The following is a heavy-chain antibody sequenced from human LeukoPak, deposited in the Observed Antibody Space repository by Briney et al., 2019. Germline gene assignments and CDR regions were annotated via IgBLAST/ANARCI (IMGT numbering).Heavy chain of an antibody. Sequence: PGGSLRLSCAASGFTFSSYSMNWVRQAPGKGLEWVSSISSSSSYIYYADSVKGRFTISRDNAKNSLYLQMNSLRAEDTAVYYCARDLQLAPSKDFWGQGTLVTVSS. CDR2: ISSSSSYI. D-gene: IGHD6-6*01. CDR1: GFTFSSYS. CDR3: ARDLQLAPSKDF. J-gene: IGHJ4*02. V-gene: IGHV3-21*01.